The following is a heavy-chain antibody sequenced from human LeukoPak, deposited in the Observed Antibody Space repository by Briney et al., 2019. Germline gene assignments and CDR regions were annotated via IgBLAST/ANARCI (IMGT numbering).Heavy chain of an antibody. D-gene: IGHD3-10*01. CDR3: ARDTEWFGELLPYGMDV. J-gene: IGHJ6*02. CDR1: GITLSNYG. V-gene: IGHV3-23*01. Sequence: GGSLRLSCAVSGITLSNYGMSWVRQAPGKGLEWVAGISDSGGSTNYADSVKGRFTTSRDNSKNTLYLQMNSLRAEDTAVYYCARDTEWFGELLPYGMDVWGQGTTVTVSS. CDR2: ISDSGGST.